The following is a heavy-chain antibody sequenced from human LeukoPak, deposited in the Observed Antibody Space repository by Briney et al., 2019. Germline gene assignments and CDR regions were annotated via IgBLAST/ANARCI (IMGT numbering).Heavy chain of an antibody. CDR3: ARDGPVSYFDY. Sequence: NPSETLSLTCTVSGGSISGGYYWSWIRQPAGQGLEWIGRIQSSGSTNYNPSLKSRVTMSVDTSKNEFSLNLSSVTAADTAVYYCARDGPVSYFDYWGHGTLVTVSS. CDR1: GGSISGGYY. V-gene: IGHV4-4*07. J-gene: IGHJ4*01. CDR2: IQSSGST.